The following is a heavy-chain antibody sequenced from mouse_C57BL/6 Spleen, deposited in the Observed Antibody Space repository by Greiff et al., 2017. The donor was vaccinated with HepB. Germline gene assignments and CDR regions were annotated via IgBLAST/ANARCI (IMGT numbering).Heavy chain of an antibody. CDR3: ERDYGSSYAFYYAMDY. Sequence: QVQLQQSGAELVKPGASVKLSCKASGYTFTSYWMHWVKQRPGRGLEWIGRIDPNSGGTKYNEKFKSKATLTVDKPSSTAYMQLSSLTSEDSAVYYCERDYGSSYAFYYAMDYWGQGTSVTVSS. V-gene: IGHV1-72*01. CDR1: GYTFTSYW. CDR2: IDPNSGGT. D-gene: IGHD1-1*01. J-gene: IGHJ4*01.